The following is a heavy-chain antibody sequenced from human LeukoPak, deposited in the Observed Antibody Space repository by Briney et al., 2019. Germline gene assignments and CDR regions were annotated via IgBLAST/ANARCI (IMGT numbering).Heavy chain of an antibody. V-gene: IGHV3-30*18. Sequence: GGSLRLSCAASGFNFRTYGMHWVRQAPGKGLEWVAFISYDGGKRYFGESVKGRFAIARDNSENTVSLQMNSLKNEDTAVYYCAKALKWFGDFYFNCFYYWGQGILASVSS. CDR2: ISYDGGKR. J-gene: IGHJ4*02. CDR1: GFNFRTYG. CDR3: AKALKWFGDFYFNCFYY. D-gene: IGHD3-10*01.